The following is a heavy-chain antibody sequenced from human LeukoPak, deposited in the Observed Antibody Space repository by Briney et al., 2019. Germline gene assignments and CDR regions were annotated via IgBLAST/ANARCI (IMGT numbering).Heavy chain of an antibody. V-gene: IGHV3-7*01. D-gene: IGHD3-3*01. J-gene: IGHJ4*02. Sequence: PGGSLRLSCAASGFTFSTYWMTWVRQAPGKGLEWVANIKQDGSEKYYVTSAEGRFTISRDNAKNSLFLQLSSLRTEDTAVYYCARDHEWSWDYWGQGTLVIVSS. CDR1: GFTFSTYW. CDR2: IKQDGSEK. CDR3: ARDHEWSWDY.